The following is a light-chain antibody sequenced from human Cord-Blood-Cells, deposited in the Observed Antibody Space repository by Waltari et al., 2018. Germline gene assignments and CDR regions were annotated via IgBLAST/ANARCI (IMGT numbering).Light chain of an antibody. CDR1: QSVSSSY. Sequence: EIVLTQSPATLSLSPGERATLSCGARQSVSSSYLAWYQQKPGLAPRLLIYDASSRATGIPDRFSGSGSGTDFTLTISRLEPEDFAVYYCQQYGSSPITFGQGIRLEIK. CDR3: QQYGSSPIT. V-gene: IGKV3D-20*01. CDR2: DAS. J-gene: IGKJ5*01.